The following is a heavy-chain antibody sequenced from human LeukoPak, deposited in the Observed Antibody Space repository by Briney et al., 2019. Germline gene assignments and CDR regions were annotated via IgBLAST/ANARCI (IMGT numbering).Heavy chain of an antibody. V-gene: IGHV3-48*03. CDR3: ARDFQAARGY. D-gene: IGHD6-6*01. CDR2: ISSSSSTI. CDR1: GFTFSSYE. Sequence: GGSLRLSCAASGFTFSSYEMNWVRQAPGKGLEWVSYISSSSSTIYYADSVKGRFTISRDNAKNSLYLQINSLRAEDTAVYYCARDFQAARGYWGQGTLATVSS. J-gene: IGHJ4*02.